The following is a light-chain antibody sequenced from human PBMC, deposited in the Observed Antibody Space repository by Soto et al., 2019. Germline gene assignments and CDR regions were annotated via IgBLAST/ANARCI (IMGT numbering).Light chain of an antibody. CDR3: QHYSSSPRSWT. J-gene: IGKJ1*01. CDR2: GAS. Sequence: EIVLTQSPGILSLSPGERATLSCRASQSVSSSYLAWYQQKPGQAPRLLIYGASSRATGIPDRFSGSGFGADFTLTISRLESEDFAVYYCQHYSSSPRSWTFGQGTKVEIK. CDR1: QSVSSSY. V-gene: IGKV3-20*01.